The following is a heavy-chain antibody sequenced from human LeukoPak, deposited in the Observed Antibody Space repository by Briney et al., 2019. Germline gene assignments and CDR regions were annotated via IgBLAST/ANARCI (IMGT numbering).Heavy chain of an antibody. Sequence: SETLSLTCGVSGGSVSSTNWWTWIRQPPGKGLEWIGEVHHDGRTNFNPSLKSRLTMSVDLSENHVSLKLTSVTAADTAVYYCAREGGFYRPLDYSGQGTLVTVSS. CDR1: GGSVSSTNW. V-gene: IGHV4-4*02. J-gene: IGHJ4*02. D-gene: IGHD6-25*01. CDR3: AREGGFYRPLDY. CDR2: VHHDGRT.